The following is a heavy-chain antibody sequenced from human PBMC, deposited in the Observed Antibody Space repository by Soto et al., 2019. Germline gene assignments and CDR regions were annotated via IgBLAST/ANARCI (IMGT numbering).Heavy chain of an antibody. Sequence: QLQLQESGPGLVKPSETLSLTCTVSGGSISTSIYYWGWIRQPPGKGLEWIASIYYSGSSYYNPSIKSRATISVDTSNNQFSLRLSSVTAADTAIYYCVILSRDYADFDDIWGQGTLVTVSS. CDR2: IYYSGSS. CDR3: VILSRDYADFDDI. V-gene: IGHV4-39*01. D-gene: IGHD4-17*01. CDR1: GGSISTSIYY. J-gene: IGHJ3*02.